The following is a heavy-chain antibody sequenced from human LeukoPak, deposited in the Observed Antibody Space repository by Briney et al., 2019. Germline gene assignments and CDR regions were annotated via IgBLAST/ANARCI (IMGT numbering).Heavy chain of an antibody. Sequence: SETLSLTCTVSGGSISSYYWSWIRQPPGKGLEWIGYIYYSGSTNYSPSLKSRVTISIDTSKKQFSLKLSSVTAADTALYYCAIGHLSGGSVHFDYWGQGTLVTVSS. CDR2: IYYSGST. CDR1: GGSISSYY. D-gene: IGHD2-15*01. CDR3: AIGHLSGGSVHFDY. J-gene: IGHJ4*02. V-gene: IGHV4-59*08.